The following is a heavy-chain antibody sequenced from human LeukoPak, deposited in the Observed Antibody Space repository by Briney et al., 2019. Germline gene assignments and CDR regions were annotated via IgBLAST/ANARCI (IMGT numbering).Heavy chain of an antibody. J-gene: IGHJ5*02. CDR1: GVSLSGFH. D-gene: IGHD1-1*01. CDR3: ARASSFDKTTRWNPAYFGP. CDR2: INHSGTT. V-gene: IGHV4-34*01. Sequence: SETLSLTCAVHGVSLSGFHWSWLRQPPGKGMEWIGEINHSGTTNYNPSLKSRVTISVDTSKNQVSLDLASVTAADTAVYYCARASSFDKTTRWNPAYFGPWGQGTLVTVSS.